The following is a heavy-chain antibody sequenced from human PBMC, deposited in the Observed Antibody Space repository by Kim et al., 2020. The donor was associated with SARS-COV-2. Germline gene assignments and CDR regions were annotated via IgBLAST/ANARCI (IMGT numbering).Heavy chain of an antibody. CDR1: GFTFDDYT. V-gene: IGHV3-43*01. CDR3: AKDNGVDTAMVTLDY. Sequence: GESLRLSCAASGFTFDDYTMHWVRQAPGKGLEWVSLISWDGGSTYYADSVKGRFTISRDNSKNSLYLQMNSLRTEDTALYYCAKDNGVDTAMVTLDYWGQGTLVTVSS. J-gene: IGHJ4*02. CDR2: ISWDGGST. D-gene: IGHD5-18*01.